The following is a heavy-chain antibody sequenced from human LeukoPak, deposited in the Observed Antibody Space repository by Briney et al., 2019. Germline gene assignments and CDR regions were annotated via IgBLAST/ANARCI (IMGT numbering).Heavy chain of an antibody. CDR2: MNPNSGNT. D-gene: IGHD4-23*01. V-gene: IGHV1-8*01. CDR1: GYTFTSYD. J-gene: IGHJ5*02. CDR3: ARGPNKYDGGNSGSAWFDP. Sequence: ASVKVSCKASGYTFTSYDINWVRQATGLGPEWMGWMNPNSGNTGYAQKFQGRGTMTRNTSISTAYLELSSLTSEDTAVYYCARGPNKYDGGNSGSAWFDPWGQGSLVTVSS.